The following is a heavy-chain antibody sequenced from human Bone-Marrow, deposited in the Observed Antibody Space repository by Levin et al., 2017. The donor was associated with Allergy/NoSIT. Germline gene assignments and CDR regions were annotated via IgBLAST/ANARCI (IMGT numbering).Heavy chain of an antibody. D-gene: IGHD3-3*01. CDR2: IHSGDTT. CDR3: ASRSVRFLGTPPSGFAWGYDG. J-gene: IGHJ6*02. V-gene: IGHV3-66*01. Sequence: SGGSLRLSCVASGFTVSGTDMSWLRQAPGKGLEWVSVIHSGDTTYYADSVKGRFTISRDNSKNTLSLQMNSLRVEDTAVYYCASRSVRFLGTPPSGFAWGYDGWGQGTTVTVSS. CDR1: GFTVSGTD.